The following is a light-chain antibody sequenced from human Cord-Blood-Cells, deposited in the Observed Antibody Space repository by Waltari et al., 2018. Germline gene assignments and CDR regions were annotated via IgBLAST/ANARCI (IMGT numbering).Light chain of an antibody. CDR1: SSDVGGYNY. CDR2: AVS. CDR3: SSYTSSSTRV. Sequence: QSALTQPASVSGSPGQSITISCTGTSSDVGGYNYVSWYQQHPGKAPKLMIYAVSNRPSGVSNRFSGSNASNTASLTISGLQAEDEADYYCSSYTSSSTRVFGTGTKVTVL. V-gene: IGLV2-14*01. J-gene: IGLJ1*01.